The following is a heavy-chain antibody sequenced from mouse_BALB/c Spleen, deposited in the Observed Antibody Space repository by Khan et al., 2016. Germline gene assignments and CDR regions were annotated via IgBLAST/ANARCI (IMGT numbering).Heavy chain of an antibody. CDR2: ISYSGNT. CDR1: GDSITSGY. J-gene: IGHJ4*01. V-gene: IGHV3-8*02. CDR3: ARYLYYDGSTYDTMDY. D-gene: IGHD1-1*01. Sequence: EVQLQESGPSLVKPSQTLSLTCSVTGDSITSGYWNWIRKFPGNKLEYMGYISYSGNTYYNPSLKSRISITRDTSKNQYYLQLNSVTTEDTATYYCARYLYYDGSTYDTMDYWGQGTSVTVSS.